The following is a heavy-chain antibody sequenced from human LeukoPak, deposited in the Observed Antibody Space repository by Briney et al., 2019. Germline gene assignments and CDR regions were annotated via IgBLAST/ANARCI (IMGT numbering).Heavy chain of an antibody. CDR2: IYYSGST. Sequence: PSETLSLTCTVSGGSISSSSYYWGWIRQPPGKRLEWIGSIYYSGSTYYNPSLKSRVTISVDTSKNQFSLKLSSVTAADTAVYYCARTYSSGWHGGNWFDPWGQGTLVTVSS. D-gene: IGHD6-19*01. CDR3: ARTYSSGWHGGNWFDP. V-gene: IGHV4-39*01. J-gene: IGHJ5*02. CDR1: GGSISSSSYY.